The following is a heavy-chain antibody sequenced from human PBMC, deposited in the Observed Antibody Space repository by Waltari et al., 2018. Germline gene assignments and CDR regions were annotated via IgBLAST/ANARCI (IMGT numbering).Heavy chain of an antibody. CDR3: AREKSSWLPTY. J-gene: IGHJ4*02. D-gene: IGHD2-2*01. V-gene: IGHV3-23*01. CDR1: GFSFTSYF. CDR2: ITSSGGDT. Sequence: EVQLLESGGGLVQPGGSLNLSWAAHGFSFTSYFMSWVRQAPGKGLEWVAGITSSGGDTAYADSVKGRFTISRDNSNNTLFLQMSSLSAEDTAVYYCAREKSSWLPTYWGQGTLVTVSS.